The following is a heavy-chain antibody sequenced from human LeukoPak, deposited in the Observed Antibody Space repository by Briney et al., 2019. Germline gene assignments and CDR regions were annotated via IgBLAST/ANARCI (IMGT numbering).Heavy chain of an antibody. CDR2: INPSDGST. CDR1: GYTFTTYY. D-gene: IGHD6-13*01. V-gene: IGHV1-46*01. J-gene: IGHJ6*03. Sequence: ASVKVSCKASGYTFTTYYMHWVRQAPGQGLGWMGMINPSDGSTSYAQKFQGRVTMTRDMSTTTVYMELSSLRSEDTAVYYCARGSAAGPNPNYYYYYYMDVWGKGTTVTISS. CDR3: ARGSAAGPNPNYYYYYYMDV.